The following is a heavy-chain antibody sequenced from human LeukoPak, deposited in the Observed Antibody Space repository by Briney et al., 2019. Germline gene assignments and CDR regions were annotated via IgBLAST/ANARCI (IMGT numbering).Heavy chain of an antibody. D-gene: IGHD1-26*01. CDR1: GFTFSSYE. J-gene: IGHJ3*02. CDR2: ISSRGSTI. CDR3: ARDLGWWELHDAFDI. Sequence: PGGSLRLSCAASGFTFSSYEMNWVRQAPGKGLEWVSYISSRGSTIYYADSVKGRFTISRDNAKNSLYLQMNSLRAEDTAVYYCARDLGWWELHDAFDIWGQGTMVTVSS. V-gene: IGHV3-48*03.